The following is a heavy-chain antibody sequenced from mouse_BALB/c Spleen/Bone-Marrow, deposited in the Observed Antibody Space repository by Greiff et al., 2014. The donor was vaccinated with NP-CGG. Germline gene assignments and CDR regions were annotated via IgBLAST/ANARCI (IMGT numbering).Heavy chain of an antibody. CDR1: GYTFTSYW. CDR3: AREKDWVFDY. J-gene: IGHJ2*01. CDR2: IYPDSDST. V-gene: IGHV1-55*01. Sequence: VQLQQSGAELVKPGTSVKMSCKASGYTFTSYWMHWVKQRPGQGLEWIGDIYPDSDSTNYNEKFKSKATLTVGTSSSTAYMQLSSLTSEDSAVYYCAREKDWVFDYWGQGTTLTVSS. D-gene: IGHD4-1*01.